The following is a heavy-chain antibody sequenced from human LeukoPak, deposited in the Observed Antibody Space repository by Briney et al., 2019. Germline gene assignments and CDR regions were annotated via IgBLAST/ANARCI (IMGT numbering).Heavy chain of an antibody. J-gene: IGHJ4*02. CDR3: AKGNDYYDSSGYYYHYFDY. V-gene: IGHV3-23*01. CDR2: ISGSGGST. D-gene: IGHD3-22*01. CDR1: GFTFSSYA. Sequence: PGGSLRLSCAASGFTFSSYAMSWVRQAPGKGLEWVSAISGSGGSTYYADSVKGQFTISRDNSKNTLYLQMNSLRAEDTAVYYCAKGNDYYDSSGYYYHYFDYWGQGTLVTVSS.